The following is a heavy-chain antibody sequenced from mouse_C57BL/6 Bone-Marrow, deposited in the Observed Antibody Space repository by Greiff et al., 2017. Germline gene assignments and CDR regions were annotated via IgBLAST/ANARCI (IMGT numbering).Heavy chain of an antibody. CDR2: IYPGSGST. J-gene: IGHJ2*01. Sequence: QVQLQQSGAELVKPGASVKMSCKASGYTFTSYWITWVKQRPGQGLEWIGDIYPGSGSTNYNEKFKSKATLTVDTSSSTAYMQLSSLTSEDSAVYYCARGIYYNSRSYYFDYWGQGTTLTVSS. V-gene: IGHV1-55*01. CDR1: GYTFTSYW. CDR3: ARGIYYNSRSYYFDY. D-gene: IGHD1-1*01.